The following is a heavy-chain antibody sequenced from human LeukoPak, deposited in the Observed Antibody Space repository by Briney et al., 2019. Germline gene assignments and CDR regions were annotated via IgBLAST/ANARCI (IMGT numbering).Heavy chain of an antibody. CDR2: IIPILGIA. J-gene: IGHJ1*01. CDR3: ARENPPDYDILTGYYEGLHFQH. Sequence: GSSVKVSCKASGGTFSSYAISWVRQAPGQGLEWMGRIIPILGIANYAQKFQGRVTITADKSTSTAYMELSSLRSEDTAVYYCARENPPDYDILTGYYEGLHFQHWGQGTLVTASS. D-gene: IGHD3-9*01. V-gene: IGHV1-69*04. CDR1: GGTFSSYA.